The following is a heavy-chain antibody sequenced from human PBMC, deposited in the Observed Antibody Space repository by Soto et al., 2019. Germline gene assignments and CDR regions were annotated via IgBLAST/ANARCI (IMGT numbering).Heavy chain of an antibody. J-gene: IGHJ4*02. CDR1: GFTFSNSA. Sequence: QVHLVESGGGVVQPGRYLRVSCAASGFTFSNSALHWVRQAPGKGLEWVAVISHDGSNYYYADSVKGRFTISRDNSKSTLALQVNSLTTEDTAAYSCVSDASGLYSSIWFDLFAFWCQGTLVSVPS. CDR2: ISHDGSNY. CDR3: VSDASGLYSSIWFDLFAF. V-gene: IGHV3-30-3*01. D-gene: IGHD6-13*01.